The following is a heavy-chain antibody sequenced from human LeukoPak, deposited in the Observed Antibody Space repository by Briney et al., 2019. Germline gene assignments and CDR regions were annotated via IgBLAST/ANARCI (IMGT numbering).Heavy chain of an antibody. V-gene: IGHV3-30-3*01. CDR1: GFTFSSYA. D-gene: IGHD3-3*01. CDR2: ISYDGSNK. Sequence: PGGSLRLSCAASGFTFSSYAMHWVRQAPGKGLEWVAVISYDGSNKYYADSVKGRFTISRDNSKNTLYLQMNSLRAEDTAVYYCAKDFDFWSGPSYAFDIWGQGTMVTVSS. CDR3: AKDFDFWSGPSYAFDI. J-gene: IGHJ3*02.